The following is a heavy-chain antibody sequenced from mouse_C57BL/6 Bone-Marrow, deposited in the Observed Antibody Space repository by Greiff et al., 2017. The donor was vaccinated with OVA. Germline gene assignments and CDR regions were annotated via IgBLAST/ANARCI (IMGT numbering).Heavy chain of an antibody. J-gene: IGHJ2*01. D-gene: IGHD1-3*01. CDR2: IYPGSGNT. CDR1: GYSFTSYY. Sequence: QVQLQQSGPELVKPGASVKISCKASGYSFTSYYIHWVKQRPGQGLEWIGWIYPGSGNTKYNEKFKGKATLTADTSSSTAYMQLSSLTSEDSAVYYCARVNNFYYFDYWGQGTTLTVSS. CDR3: ARVNNFYYFDY. V-gene: IGHV1-66*01.